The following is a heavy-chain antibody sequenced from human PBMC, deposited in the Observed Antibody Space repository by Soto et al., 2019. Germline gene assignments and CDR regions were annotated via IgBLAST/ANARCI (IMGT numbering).Heavy chain of an antibody. D-gene: IGHD3-22*01. V-gene: IGHV3-23*01. CDR3: AKASPDSSGYYSPDEYFQH. CDR2: ISGSGGST. J-gene: IGHJ1*01. Sequence: GGSLRLSCAASGFTFSSYAMSWVRQAPGKGLEWVSAISGSGGSTYYADSVKGRFTISRDNSKNTLYLQMNSLGAEDTAVYYCAKASPDSSGYYSPDEYFQHWGQGTLVTVSS. CDR1: GFTFSSYA.